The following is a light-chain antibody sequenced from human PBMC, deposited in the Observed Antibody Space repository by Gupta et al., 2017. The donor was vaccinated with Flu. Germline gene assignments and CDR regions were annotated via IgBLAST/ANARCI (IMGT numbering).Light chain of an antibody. CDR1: SNDVGGYNR. Sequence: QSAPSPLCPASGSPGPSATISCSGTSNDVGGYNRVSWYEQRPGKAPKLILDNVTERPSGVHDRFTGSKSGNTASLTISGLQADDEADYYCSSHAGRVTWVFGTGTTVTVL. CDR3: SSHAGRVTWV. V-gene: IGLV2-11*01. J-gene: IGLJ1*01. CDR2: NVT.